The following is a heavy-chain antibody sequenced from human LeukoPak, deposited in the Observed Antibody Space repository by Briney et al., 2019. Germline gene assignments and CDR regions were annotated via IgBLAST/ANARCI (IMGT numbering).Heavy chain of an antibody. CDR3: ARDLIAVTGTGFWFDP. Sequence: GGSLKLSCAASGFTFSTYAIHRVRRAPGKGLEWAAVISDDGSTKYYADSVKGRFTISRDNSKNMLYLQMNSLRAEDSAVYYCARDLIAVTGTGFWFDPRGQGTLVTVSS. CDR1: GFTFSTYA. CDR2: ISDDGSTK. V-gene: IGHV3-30-3*01. J-gene: IGHJ5*02. D-gene: IGHD6-19*01.